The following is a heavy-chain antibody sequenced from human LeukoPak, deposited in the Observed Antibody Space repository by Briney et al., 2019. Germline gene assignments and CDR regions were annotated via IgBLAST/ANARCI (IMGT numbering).Heavy chain of an antibody. Sequence: PGGSLRLSCAASGFTFDDYAMHWVRQAPGKGLEWVSLISWDGGSTYYADSVKGRFTISRDNSKNSLYLQMNSLRAEDTALYYCARGNDSGGSAFDYWGQGTLVTVSS. J-gene: IGHJ4*02. D-gene: IGHD3-22*01. CDR3: ARGNDSGGSAFDY. CDR1: GFTFDDYA. CDR2: ISWDGGST. V-gene: IGHV3-43D*03.